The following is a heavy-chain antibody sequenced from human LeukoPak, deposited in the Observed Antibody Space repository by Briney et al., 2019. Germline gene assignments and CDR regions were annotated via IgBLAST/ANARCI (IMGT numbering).Heavy chain of an antibody. CDR2: INPKTGDT. V-gene: IGHV1-2*04. Sequence: ASVKVSCKATGYTFSSYYIHWVRQAPGQGLEWMGWINPKTGDTNSARKFQRWVTMTRDTAISTAYTELNRLTLDDTAVYYCARVVYSYGCCDRMTCPNWFDPWGQGTLVTVSS. CDR1: GYTFSSYY. J-gene: IGHJ5*02. D-gene: IGHD5-18*01. CDR3: ARVVYSYGCCDRMTCPNWFDP.